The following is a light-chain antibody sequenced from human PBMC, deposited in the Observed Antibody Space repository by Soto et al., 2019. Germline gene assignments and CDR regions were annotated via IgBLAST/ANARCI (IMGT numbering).Light chain of an antibody. V-gene: IGKV1-27*01. CDR2: AAS. J-gene: IGKJ4*01. CDR3: QQYNSAPLT. CDR1: QGISNY. Sequence: DIQMTQSPSSLSASVGDRVTITCLARQGISNYLAGYQQKPGKVPKVLIYAASTLQSGVPSRFSGSGSGTDYTLTISSLQPEDVATYYCQQYNSAPLTFGGGTQVEIK.